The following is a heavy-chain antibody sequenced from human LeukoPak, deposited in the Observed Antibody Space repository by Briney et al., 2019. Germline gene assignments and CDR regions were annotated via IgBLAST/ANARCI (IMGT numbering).Heavy chain of an antibody. CDR1: DGSISSGAYY. V-gene: IGHV4-30-4*01. CDR2: IFYSGNT. D-gene: IGHD5-18*01. CDR3: ARAMYSCGFYFDC. Sequence: TLCLTCTVSDGSISSGAYYWTCIRQPPGKGLEWIGYIFYSGNTYSNPSLDERVTISVDTSKNQFSLKLSSVTAADTAVYYCARAMYSCGFYFDCWGQGWLVSVSS. J-gene: IGHJ4*01.